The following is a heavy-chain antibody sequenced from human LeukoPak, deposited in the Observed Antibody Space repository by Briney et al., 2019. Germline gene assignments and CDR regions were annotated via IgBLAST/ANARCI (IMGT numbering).Heavy chain of an antibody. D-gene: IGHD6-13*01. V-gene: IGHV4-31*03. J-gene: IGHJ6*02. CDR1: GGSISSGGYY. Sequence: PSETLSLTCTVSGGSISSGGYYWSWIRQHPGKGLEWIGYIYYSGSTYYNPSLKSRVTISVDTSKNQFPLKLSSVTAADTAVYYCARDHRPGIKNYYYYGMDVWGQGTTVTVSS. CDR3: ARDHRPGIKNYYYYGMDV. CDR2: IYYSGST.